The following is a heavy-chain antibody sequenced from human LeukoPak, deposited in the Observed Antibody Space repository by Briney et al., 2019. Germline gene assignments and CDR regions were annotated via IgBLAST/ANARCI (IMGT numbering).Heavy chain of an antibody. CDR1: GYTLTELS. V-gene: IGHV1-24*01. D-gene: IGHD6-6*01. CDR3: ATVLFMAARDRDAFDI. CDR2: FDPEDGET. Sequence: ASVKVSCKVSGYTLTELSMHWVRQAPGKGLEWVGGFDPEDGETIYAQKFQGRVTMTEATSTDTAYMELSSLRSEDTAVYYCATVLFMAARDRDAFDIWGQGTMVTVSS. J-gene: IGHJ3*02.